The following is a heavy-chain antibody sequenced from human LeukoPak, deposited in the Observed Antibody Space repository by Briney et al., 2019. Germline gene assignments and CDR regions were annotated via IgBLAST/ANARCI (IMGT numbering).Heavy chain of an antibody. CDR1: GFTLSSYA. CDR3: AKFNYSSSFYFDY. CDR2: ISGSGGST. J-gene: IGHJ4*02. D-gene: IGHD6-6*01. Sequence: GGSLRLSCAASGFTLSSYAMSWVRQAPGKGLEWVSAISGSGGSTYYADSVRGRFTISRDNSKNTLYLQMNSLRAEDTAVYYCAKFNYSSSFYFDYWGQGTLVTVSS. V-gene: IGHV3-23*01.